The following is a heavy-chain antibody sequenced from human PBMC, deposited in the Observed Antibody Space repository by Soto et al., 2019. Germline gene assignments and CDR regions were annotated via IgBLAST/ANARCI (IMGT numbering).Heavy chain of an antibody. Sequence: EVQLVESGGGLVKPGGPLRLSCAASGFTFSSYSMNWVRQAPGKGLEWVSSISSSSSYIYYADSVKGRFTISRDNAKNSLYLQMNSLRAEDTAVYYCARLSSGRQNNWFDPWGQGTLVTVSS. J-gene: IGHJ5*02. D-gene: IGHD6-19*01. CDR3: ARLSSGRQNNWFDP. V-gene: IGHV3-21*01. CDR2: ISSSSSYI. CDR1: GFTFSSYS.